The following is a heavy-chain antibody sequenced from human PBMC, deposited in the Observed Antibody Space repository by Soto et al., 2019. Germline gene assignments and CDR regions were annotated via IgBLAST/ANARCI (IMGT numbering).Heavy chain of an antibody. V-gene: IGHV4-59*01. Sequence: SETLSLTCTVSGGSISGYYCSWSRQPPGKGLEWIGYIYYTGNTIYNPSLNSRVTMSVDTSKNQFSLHLNYVTAADTAVYYCARGGASSKWLDPWGQGTLVTVSS. D-gene: IGHD3-10*01. CDR2: IYYTGNT. J-gene: IGHJ5*02. CDR1: GGSISGYY. CDR3: ARGGASSKWLDP.